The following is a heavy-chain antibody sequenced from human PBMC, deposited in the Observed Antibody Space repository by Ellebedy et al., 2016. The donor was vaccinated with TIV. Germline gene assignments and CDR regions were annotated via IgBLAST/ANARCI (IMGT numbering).Heavy chain of an antibody. CDR1: GGSISSYS. CDR3: ARAFYDILTGYYNAAFDI. D-gene: IGHD3-9*01. J-gene: IGHJ3*02. CDR2: IYHSGST. V-gene: IGHV4-30-2*01. Sequence: SETLSLTXTVSGGSISSYSWSWIRQPPGKGLEWIGYIYHSGSTYYNPSLKSRVTISVDRSKNQFSLKLSSVTAADTAVYYCARAFYDILTGYYNAAFDIWGQGTMVTVSS.